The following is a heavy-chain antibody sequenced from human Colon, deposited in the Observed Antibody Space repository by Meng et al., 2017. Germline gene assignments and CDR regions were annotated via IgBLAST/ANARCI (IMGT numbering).Heavy chain of an antibody. CDR2: IDGSSDRT. CDR1: GFTFNNFA. V-gene: IGHV3-23*01. J-gene: IGHJ5*02. Sequence: EVQLLESGGGLVQPGGSLRLSGAASGFTFNNFAMNWVRQAPGQGLVWVSAIDGSSDRTYYADSVKGRFTISRDNSKNTVYLEMKRLGADDTAIYYCAKDKANYYPNWFHPWGQGTLVTVSS. CDR3: AKDKANYYPNWFHP. D-gene: IGHD3-22*01.